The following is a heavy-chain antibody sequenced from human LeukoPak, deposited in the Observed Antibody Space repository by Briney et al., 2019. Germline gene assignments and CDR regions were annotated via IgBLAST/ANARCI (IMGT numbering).Heavy chain of an antibody. J-gene: IGHJ4*02. CDR2: ISTYNGKT. D-gene: IGHD3-16*01. Sequence: ASVKVSCKTSDYTFTSYGITWVRQAPGQGLEWMGWISTYNGKTNYVDKFQGRVTMTTDTFTKTVYMHLRSLRSDDTALYYCARGPYYGDLNPDYFDYWGQGTLVTVPS. CDR3: ARGPYYGDLNPDYFDY. V-gene: IGHV1-18*01. CDR1: DYTFTSYG.